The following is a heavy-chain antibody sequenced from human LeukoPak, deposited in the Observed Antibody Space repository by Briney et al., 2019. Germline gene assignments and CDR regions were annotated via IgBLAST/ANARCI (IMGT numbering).Heavy chain of an antibody. V-gene: IGHV1-18*01. D-gene: IGHD4-17*01. CDR3: ARMTGGDYAGY. Sequence: APVKVSGKASGYTFTSSGISWVRQAPGQGLEWMGWFSAYTGNPNYAQKFQGTFTLTTVTSPTLANKSRATLRPDDTALFYCARMTGGDYAGYWGQGTLVTVSS. J-gene: IGHJ4*02. CDR1: GYTFTSSG. CDR2: FSAYTGNP.